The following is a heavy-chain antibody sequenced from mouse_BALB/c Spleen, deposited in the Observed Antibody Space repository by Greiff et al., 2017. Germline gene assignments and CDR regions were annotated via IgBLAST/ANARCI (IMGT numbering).Heavy chain of an antibody. Sequence: EVQLQESGAELVRSGASVKLSCTASGFNIKDYYMHWVKQRPEQGLEWIGWIVPENGDTEYAPKFQGKATMTADTSSNTAYLQLSSLTSEDTAVYYCNAGYRYDHYYAMDYWGQGTSVTVSS. J-gene: IGHJ4*01. CDR2: IVPENGDT. CDR3: NAGYRYDHYYAMDY. CDR1: GFNIKDYY. V-gene: IGHV14-4*02. D-gene: IGHD2-14*01.